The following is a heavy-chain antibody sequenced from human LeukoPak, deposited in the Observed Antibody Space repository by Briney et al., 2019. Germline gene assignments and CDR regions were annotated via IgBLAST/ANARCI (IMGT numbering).Heavy chain of an antibody. CDR1: GGSFSDYY. V-gene: IGHV4-34*01. D-gene: IGHD3-10*01. CDR2: INHSGST. Sequence: SETLSLTCTVSGGSFSDYYWSWIRQPPGKGLEWIGEINHSGSTNYNPSLKSRVTISVDTSKNQFSLKLSSVTAADTAVYYCARHRKYGSGSYSKSNRFDPWGQGTLVTVSS. J-gene: IGHJ5*02. CDR3: ARHRKYGSGSYSKSNRFDP.